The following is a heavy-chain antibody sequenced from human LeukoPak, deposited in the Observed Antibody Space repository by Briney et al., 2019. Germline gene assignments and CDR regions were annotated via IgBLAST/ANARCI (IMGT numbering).Heavy chain of an antibody. CDR1: GFTFDDYA. Sequence: GRSPRLSCAASGFTFDDYAMHWVRQAPGKGLEWVSGISWNSGSIGYADSVKGRFTISRDNAKNSLYLQMNSLRAEDTALYYCAKDMITTDWGQGTLVTVSS. D-gene: IGHD3-16*01. V-gene: IGHV3-9*01. CDR2: ISWNSGSI. CDR3: AKDMITTD. J-gene: IGHJ4*02.